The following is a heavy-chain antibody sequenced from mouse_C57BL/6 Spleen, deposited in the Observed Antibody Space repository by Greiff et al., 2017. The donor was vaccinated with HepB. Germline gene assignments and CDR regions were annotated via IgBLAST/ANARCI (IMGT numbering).Heavy chain of an antibody. J-gene: IGHJ2*01. CDR3: ARDLPLRGFDY. Sequence: VQGVESGAELVRPGSSVKLSCKASGYTFTSYWMDWVKQRPGQGLEWIGNIYPSDSETHYNQKFKDKATLTVDKSSSTAYMQLSSLTSEDSAVYYCARDLPLRGFDYWGQGTTLTVSS. V-gene: IGHV1-61*01. CDR2: IYPSDSET. CDR1: GYTFTSYW. D-gene: IGHD1-1*01.